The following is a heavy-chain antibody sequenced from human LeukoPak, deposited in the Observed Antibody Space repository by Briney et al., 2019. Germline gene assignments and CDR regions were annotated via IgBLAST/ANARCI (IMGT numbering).Heavy chain of an antibody. CDR2: ISAYNGNT. Sequence: ASVKVSCKASGYTFTSYGISWVRQAPGQGLEWMGWISAYNGNTNYAQKLQGRVTMTTDTSTSTAYMELRSLRSDDTAVYYCARVSDGSGSYYFDYWGQGTLLTVSS. J-gene: IGHJ4*02. CDR1: GYTFTSYG. D-gene: IGHD3-10*01. V-gene: IGHV1-18*01. CDR3: ARVSDGSGSYYFDY.